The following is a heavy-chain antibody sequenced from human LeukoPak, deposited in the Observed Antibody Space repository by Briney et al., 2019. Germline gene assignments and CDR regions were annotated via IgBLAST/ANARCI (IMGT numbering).Heavy chain of an antibody. CDR2: INHSGST. J-gene: IGHJ4*02. CDR1: GGSFSGYY. CDR3: ARGGDSSGYYHSPPGSAVDY. V-gene: IGHV4-34*01. Sequence: SETLSLTCAVYGGSFSGYYWGWIRQPPGKGLEWIGEINHSGSTNYNPSLKSRVTISVDTSKNQFSLKLSSVTAADTAVYYCARGGDSSGYYHSPPGSAVDYWGQGTLVTVSS. D-gene: IGHD3-22*01.